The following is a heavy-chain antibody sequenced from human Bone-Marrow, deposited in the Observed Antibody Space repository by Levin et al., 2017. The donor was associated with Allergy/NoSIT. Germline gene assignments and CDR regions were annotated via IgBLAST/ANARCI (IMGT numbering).Heavy chain of an antibody. J-gene: IGHJ5*02. CDR2: IIPIFGTA. V-gene: IGHV1-69*01. D-gene: IGHD2-15*01. Sequence: GGSLRLSCKASGGTFSSYAISWVRQAPGQGLEWMGGIIPIFGTANYAQKFQGRVTITADESTSTAYMELSSLRSEDTAVYYCARSKDIVVVVAATDWFDPWGQGTLVTVSS. CDR1: GGTFSSYA. CDR3: ARSKDIVVVVAATDWFDP.